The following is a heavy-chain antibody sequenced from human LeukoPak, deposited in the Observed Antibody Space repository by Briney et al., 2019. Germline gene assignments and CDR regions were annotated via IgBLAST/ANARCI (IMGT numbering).Heavy chain of an antibody. CDR2: IYSGGST. CDR1: GFTVSSNY. D-gene: IGHD4-17*01. J-gene: IGHJ4*02. CDR3: ARDFTGATVTTSDY. V-gene: IGHV3-53*04. Sequence: GGSLRLSCAASGFTVSSNYMSWVRQAPGKGLEWVSVIYSGGSTYYADSVKGRFTISRHNSKNTLYLQMNSLRAEDTAVYYCARDFTGATVTTSDYWGQGTLVTVSS.